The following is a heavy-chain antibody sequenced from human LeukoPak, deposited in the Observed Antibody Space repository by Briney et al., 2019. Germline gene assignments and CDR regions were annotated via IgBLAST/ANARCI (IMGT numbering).Heavy chain of an antibody. CDR3: ARPARDTMVRGVTDDAFDI. D-gene: IGHD3-10*01. CDR1: GYTFTSYG. Sequence: ASVKVSCKASGYTFTSYGISWVRQAPGQGLEWMGWISAYNGNTNYAQKLQGRVTMTTDTSTSTAYMELSRLRSDDTAVYYCARPARDTMVRGVTDDAFDIWGQGTMVTVSS. J-gene: IGHJ3*02. V-gene: IGHV1-18*01. CDR2: ISAYNGNT.